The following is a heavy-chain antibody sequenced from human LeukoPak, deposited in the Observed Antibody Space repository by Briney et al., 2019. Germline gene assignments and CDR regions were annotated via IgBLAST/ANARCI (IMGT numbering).Heavy chain of an antibody. J-gene: IGHJ6*03. V-gene: IGHV1-2*02. CDR3: ARAYYDILTGYWDHYYYYYMDV. CDR1: GYTFTGYH. D-gene: IGHD3-9*01. Sequence: ASVKVSCKASGYTFTGYHMHWVRQAPGQGLEWMGWINPNSGGTNYAQKLQGRVTMTRDTSISTAYMELSRLRSDDTAVYYCARAYYDILTGYWDHYYYYYMDVWGKGTTVTVSS. CDR2: INPNSGGT.